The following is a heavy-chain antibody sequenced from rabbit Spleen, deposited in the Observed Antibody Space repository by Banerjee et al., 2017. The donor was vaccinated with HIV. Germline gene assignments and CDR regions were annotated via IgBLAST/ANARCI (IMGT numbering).Heavy chain of an antibody. CDR3: ARDLPDIIGWNFGW. J-gene: IGHJ3*01. Sequence: QEQLVESGGGLVQPEGSLTLTCTASGFSFSSSYWICWVRQAPGKGLEWIACIYAGSSGSTYYASWAKGRFTISKTSSTTVTLQMTSLTAADTATYFCARDLPDIIGWNFGWWGQGTLVTVS. CDR1: GFSFSSSYW. V-gene: IGHV1S45*01. CDR2: IYAGSSGST. D-gene: IGHD4-1*01.